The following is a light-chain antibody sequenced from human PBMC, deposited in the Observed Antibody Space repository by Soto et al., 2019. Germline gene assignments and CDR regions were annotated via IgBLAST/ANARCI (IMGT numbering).Light chain of an antibody. J-gene: IGLJ2*01. V-gene: IGLV1-40*01. CDR3: QSCSSGLSCSVV. CDR1: SSNIGAGYD. Sequence: QSVLTQPPSVSGSPGQRVTISCTGSSSNIGAGYDVHWYQQLPGTAPKLLIYGNSNRPSGVPDRFSGSKSGTSASLAITGFQAQDEADYYCQSCSSGLSCSVVFGGGTKVTVL. CDR2: GNS.